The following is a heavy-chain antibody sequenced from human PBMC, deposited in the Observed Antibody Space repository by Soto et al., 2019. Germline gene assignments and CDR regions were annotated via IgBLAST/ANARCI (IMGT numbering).Heavy chain of an antibody. D-gene: IGHD2-21*02. V-gene: IGHV4-30-2*01. CDR3: ARVAYCGGDCYRGFDP. CDR1: GGSISSGGYS. Sequence: SETLSLTFAVSGGSISSGGYSWSWIRQPPGKGLEWIGYIYHSGSTYYNPSLKSRVTISVDRSKNQFSLKLSSVTAADTAVYYCARVAYCGGDCYRGFDPWGQGTLVTVSS. CDR2: IYHSGST. J-gene: IGHJ5*02.